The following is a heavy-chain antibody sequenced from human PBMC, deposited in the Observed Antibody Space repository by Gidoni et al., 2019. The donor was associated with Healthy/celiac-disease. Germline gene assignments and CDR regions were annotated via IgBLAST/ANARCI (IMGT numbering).Heavy chain of an antibody. CDR1: GGSISSSSYY. CDR2: IYYSGST. V-gene: IGHV4-39*01. J-gene: IGHJ6*02. Sequence: QLQLQESGPGLVKPSETLSLTCAVSGGSISSSSYYWGWIRQPPGKGLEWIGSIYYSGSTYYNPSLKSRVTISVDTSKNQFSLKLSSVTAADTAVYYCARQTEDYYYYYGMDVWGQGTTVTVSS. CDR3: ARQTEDYYYYYGMDV.